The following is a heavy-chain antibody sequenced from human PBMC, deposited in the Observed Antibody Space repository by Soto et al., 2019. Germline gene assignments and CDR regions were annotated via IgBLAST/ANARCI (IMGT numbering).Heavy chain of an antibody. CDR2: IYYSGST. Sequence: SETLSLTCIVSGGSISSGDYYWSWIRQPPGKGLEWIGYIYYSGSTYYNPSLKSRVTISVDTSKNQFSLKLSSVTAADTAVYYCARACWSSIGFDYWGQGTLVTVSS. D-gene: IGHD6-13*01. V-gene: IGHV4-30-4*01. J-gene: IGHJ4*02. CDR3: ARACWSSIGFDY. CDR1: GGSISSGDYY.